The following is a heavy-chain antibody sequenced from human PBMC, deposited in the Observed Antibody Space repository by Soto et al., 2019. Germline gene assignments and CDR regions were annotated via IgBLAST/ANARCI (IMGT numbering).Heavy chain of an antibody. CDR1: GFTVSSNY. J-gene: IGHJ4*02. CDR3: AGEGSYYDILTGYSQRGYYFDY. D-gene: IGHD3-9*01. CDR2: IYSGGST. Sequence: PGGSLRLSCAASGFTVSSNYMSWVRQAPGKGLEWVSVIYSGGSTYYADSVKGRFTISRDNSKNTLYLQMNSLRAEDTAVYYCAGEGSYYDILTGYSQRGYYFDYWGQGTLVTVSS. V-gene: IGHV3-66*01.